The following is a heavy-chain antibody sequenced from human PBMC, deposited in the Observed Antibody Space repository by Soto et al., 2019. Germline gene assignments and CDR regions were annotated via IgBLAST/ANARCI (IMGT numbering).Heavy chain of an antibody. D-gene: IGHD2-15*01. CDR3: ARAKENIRPFYYGMDV. Sequence: SETLSLTCAVYGGSFSGYYWSWIRQPPGKGLGWIGEINHSVRTNYNPSLKSRVTISVDTSKNQFSLKLSSVTAADRAGYYCARAKENIRPFYYGMDVWGQGTTVTVSS. V-gene: IGHV4-34*01. CDR2: INHSVRT. CDR1: GGSFSGYY. J-gene: IGHJ6*02.